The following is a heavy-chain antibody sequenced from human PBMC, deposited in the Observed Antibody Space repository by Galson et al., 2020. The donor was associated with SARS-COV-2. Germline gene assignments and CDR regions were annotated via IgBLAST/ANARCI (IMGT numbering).Heavy chain of an antibody. D-gene: IGHD3-22*01. CDR3: TRVSITMIARDFYY. V-gene: IGHV3-49*04. J-gene: IGHJ4*02. Sequence: TGGSLRLSCTASGFTFGDYAMSWVRQAPGKGLEWVGFIRSKAYGGTTAYAASVKGRFTISRDDSKSIAYLQMNSLKTEDTAVYYCTRVSITMIARDFYYWGQGTLVTVSS. CDR2: IRSKAYGGTT. CDR1: GFTFGDYA.